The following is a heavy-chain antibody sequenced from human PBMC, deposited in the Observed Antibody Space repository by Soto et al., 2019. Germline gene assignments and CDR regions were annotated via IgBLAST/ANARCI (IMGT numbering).Heavy chain of an antibody. CDR1: GYTFTSYY. Sequence: ASVKVSCKASGYTFTSYYMHWVRQAPGQGLEWMGIINPSGGSTSYAQKFQGRVTMTRDTSTSTLYMELSSMRSEDTAVYYCARDRRYYYGSGSSPGGYYYYGMDVWG. J-gene: IGHJ6*02. CDR3: ARDRRYYYGSGSSPGGYYYYGMDV. D-gene: IGHD3-10*01. V-gene: IGHV1-46*01. CDR2: INPSGGST.